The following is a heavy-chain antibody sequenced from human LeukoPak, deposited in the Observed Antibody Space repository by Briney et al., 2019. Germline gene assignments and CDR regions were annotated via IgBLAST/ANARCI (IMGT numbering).Heavy chain of an antibody. CDR2: MYYSGST. CDR1: GGSISTYY. V-gene: IGHV4-59*01. D-gene: IGHD3-10*01. Sequence: SETLSLTCTVSGGSISTYYWSWIRQPPGKGLECIGYMYYSGSTNYSPSLKSRVTISVDTSKNQFSLKLSSVTAADTAVYYCAGGGYYGLGNDFRFDPWGQGTLSPSPQ. J-gene: IGHJ5*02. CDR3: AGGGYYGLGNDFRFDP.